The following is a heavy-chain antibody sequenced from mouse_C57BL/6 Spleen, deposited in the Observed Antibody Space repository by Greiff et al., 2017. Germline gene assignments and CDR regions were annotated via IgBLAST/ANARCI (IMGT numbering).Heavy chain of an antibody. J-gene: IGHJ3*01. D-gene: IGHD1-2*01. CDR1: GYTFTDYY. CDR2: INPNNGGT. Sequence: VQLQQSGPELVKPGASVKISCKASGYTFTDYYMNWVKQSHGKSLEWIGDINPNNGGTSYNQKFKGKATLTVDKSSSTAYMELRSLTSEDSAVYYCARYHYYRFAYWGQGTLVTVSA. V-gene: IGHV1-26*01. CDR3: ARYHYYRFAY.